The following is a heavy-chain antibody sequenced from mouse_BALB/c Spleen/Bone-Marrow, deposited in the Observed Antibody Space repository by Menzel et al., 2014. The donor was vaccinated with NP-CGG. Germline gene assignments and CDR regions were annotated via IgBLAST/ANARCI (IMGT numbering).Heavy chain of an antibody. CDR2: ISYSGST. J-gene: IGHJ4*01. CDR3: ASHYYGSSYYAMDY. D-gene: IGHD1-1*01. V-gene: IGHV3-2*02. CDR1: GYSITSDYA. Sequence: EVQLQQSGPGLVKPSQSLSLTCTVTGYSITSDYAWNWIRQFPGNKLEWMGYISYSGSTSYNPSLKSRISITRDTSKNQFFRQLNSVTTEDTATYYSASHYYGSSYYAMDYWGQGTSVTVSS.